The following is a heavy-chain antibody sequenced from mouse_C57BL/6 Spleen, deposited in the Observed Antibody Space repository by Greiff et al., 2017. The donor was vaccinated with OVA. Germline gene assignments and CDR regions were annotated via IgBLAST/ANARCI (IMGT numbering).Heavy chain of an antibody. Sequence: QVQLQQSGAELARPGASVKLSCKASGYTFTSYGISWVKQRTGQGLEWIGEIYPRSGNTYYNEKFKGKATLTADKSSSTAYMELRSLTSEASAVYFCARASTGSSLYYAMDYWGQGTSVTVSS. V-gene: IGHV1-81*01. CDR2: IYPRSGNT. J-gene: IGHJ4*01. CDR3: ARASTGSSLYYAMDY. D-gene: IGHD1-1*01. CDR1: GYTFTSYG.